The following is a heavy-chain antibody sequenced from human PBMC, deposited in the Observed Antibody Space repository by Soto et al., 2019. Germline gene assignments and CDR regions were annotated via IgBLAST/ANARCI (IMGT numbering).Heavy chain of an antibody. CDR1: GGSISSYY. D-gene: IGHD4-17*01. CDR3: ARETFDYGDYRYYYYXMDV. V-gene: IGHV4-59*01. J-gene: IGHJ6*03. CDR2: IYYSGST. Sequence: PSETLSLTCTVSGGSISSYYWSWIRQPPGKGLEWIGYIYYSGSTNYNPSLKSRVTISVDTSKNQFSLKLSSVTAADTAVYYCARETFDYGDYRYYYYXMDVWGKATTVTVSS.